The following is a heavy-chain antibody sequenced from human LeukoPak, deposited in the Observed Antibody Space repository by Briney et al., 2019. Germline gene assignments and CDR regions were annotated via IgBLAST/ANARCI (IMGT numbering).Heavy chain of an antibody. Sequence: GGSLRLSCAASGLSFSDYWANWVRLAPGKGLEWVANMNEYGTQTNYVDSVKGRFAISRDRSKTSVYLQMDSLRVEDTAVYCCTTLSAAAIDYWGRGTLVTVSS. CDR2: MNEYGTQT. D-gene: IGHD6-13*01. CDR1: GLSFSDYW. CDR3: TTLSAAAIDY. J-gene: IGHJ4*02. V-gene: IGHV3-7*01.